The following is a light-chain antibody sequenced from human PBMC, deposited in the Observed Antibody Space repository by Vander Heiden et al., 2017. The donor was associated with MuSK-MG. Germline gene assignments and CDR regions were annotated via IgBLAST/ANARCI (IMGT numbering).Light chain of an antibody. CDR3: QQSYSTPLIT. CDR1: QSISSY. V-gene: IGKV1-39*01. CDR2: AAS. J-gene: IGKJ5*01. Sequence: DIQMTQSPSSLSASVGVSVTITCRASQSISSYLNWYQQKPGKAPKLLIYAASSLQSGVPSRFSGSGSGTDFTLTISSLQPEDFATYYCQQSYSTPLITFGQGTRLEIK.